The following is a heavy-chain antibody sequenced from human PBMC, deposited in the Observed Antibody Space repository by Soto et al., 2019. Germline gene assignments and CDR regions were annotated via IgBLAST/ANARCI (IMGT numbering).Heavy chain of an antibody. Sequence: SETLSLTCTVSGGSISSSSYYWGWIRQPPGKGLEWIGRIYYSGSTYYNPSLKSRVTISVETSKNQFSLKLSSVTAADTAVYYCARQITQPYYYYYLDVWGKGTTVTVSS. D-gene: IGHD1-20*01. J-gene: IGHJ6*03. CDR3: ARQITQPYYYYYLDV. V-gene: IGHV4-39*01. CDR2: IYYSGST. CDR1: GGSISSSSYY.